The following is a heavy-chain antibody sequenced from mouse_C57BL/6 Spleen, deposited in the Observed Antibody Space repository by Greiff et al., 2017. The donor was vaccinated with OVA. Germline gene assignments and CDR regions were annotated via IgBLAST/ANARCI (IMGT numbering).Heavy chain of an antibody. D-gene: IGHD2-14*01. CDR1: GYTFTSYW. CDR3: ARARREVSMDY. Sequence: QVQLQQPGAELVRPGTSVKLSCKASGYTFTSYWMHWVKQRPGQGLEWIGVIDPSDSYTNYNQKFKGKATLTVDTSSSTAYMQLSSLTSEDSAVFYSARARREVSMDYWGQGTSVTVSS. CDR2: IDPSDSYT. V-gene: IGHV1-59*01. J-gene: IGHJ4*01.